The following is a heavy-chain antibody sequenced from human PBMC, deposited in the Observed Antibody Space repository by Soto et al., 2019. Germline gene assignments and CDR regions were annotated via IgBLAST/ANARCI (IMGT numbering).Heavy chain of an antibody. Sequence: QLQMQESGSGLVKPSETLSLTCAVSGGSIGGGANSWTWIRQPPGKGLEWLGSISHSGNTDYKSSLKSRVTISVDTSKNQFSLKLTSVTAADTAMYYCARVGPFNYFHRTDYNPYYFDSWGQATLVTVSS. CDR3: ARVGPFNYFHRTDYNPYYFDS. CDR2: ISHSGNT. J-gene: IGHJ4*02. D-gene: IGHD3-10*01. V-gene: IGHV4-30-2*01. CDR1: GGSIGGGANS.